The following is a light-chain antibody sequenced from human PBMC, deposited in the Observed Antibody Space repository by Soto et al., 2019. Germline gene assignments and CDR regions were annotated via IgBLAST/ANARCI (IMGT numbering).Light chain of an antibody. Sequence: EIVLTQSPGTLSLSPGERATLSGRASQSVSSSYLAWYQQKPGQAPRLLIYGASSRATGIPDRFSVSASGTDFTLTISRLEPEDFAVYYCQHYGTSALFGPGTKVDIK. CDR3: QHYGTSAL. V-gene: IGKV3-20*01. CDR1: QSVSSSY. J-gene: IGKJ3*01. CDR2: GAS.